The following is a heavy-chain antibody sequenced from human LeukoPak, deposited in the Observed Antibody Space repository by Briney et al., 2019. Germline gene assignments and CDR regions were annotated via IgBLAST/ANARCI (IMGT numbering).Heavy chain of an antibody. CDR3: TRHLIDY. J-gene: IGHJ4*02. Sequence: GGSLRLSCAASGFSFSDAAIHWVRQASGKGLEWVGRVRSRASDYATAYAASVKGRFTVSRDESKNTAYLQMNSLRTEDTAVYYCTRHLIDYWGQGTLVTVSS. V-gene: IGHV3-73*01. CDR1: GFSFSDAA. CDR2: VRSRASDYAT.